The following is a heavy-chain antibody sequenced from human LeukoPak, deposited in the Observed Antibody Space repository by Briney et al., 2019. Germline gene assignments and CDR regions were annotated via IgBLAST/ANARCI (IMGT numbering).Heavy chain of an antibody. Sequence: GGSLRLSCAASGFTFSNYGMHWVRQAPGNGLEWVAFLRFDGSDKYYADSVKGRSTISRDNSKNTLYLQMNSLRAEDTAVYYCAKVNYDFWSGYSYYYYMDVWGKGTTVTVSS. V-gene: IGHV3-30*02. CDR3: AKVNYDFWSGYSYYYYMDV. J-gene: IGHJ6*03. CDR1: GFTFSNYG. CDR2: LRFDGSDK. D-gene: IGHD3-3*01.